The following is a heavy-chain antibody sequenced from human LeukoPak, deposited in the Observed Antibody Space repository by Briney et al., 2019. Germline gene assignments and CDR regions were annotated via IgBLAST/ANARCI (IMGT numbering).Heavy chain of an antibody. V-gene: IGHV3-20*04. J-gene: IGHJ4*02. CDR3: ARRSSSGSGFDY. D-gene: IGHD6-6*01. CDR1: GFTFDHYG. Sequence: RPGGSLRLSCAASGFTFDHYGLTWVRQAPGKGLQWRSGINWNGDTTIYAASVKGRLTISRDNAKSSLYLQMDSLRVEDTALYYCARRSSSGSGFDYWGQGTLVTVSS. CDR2: INWNGDTT.